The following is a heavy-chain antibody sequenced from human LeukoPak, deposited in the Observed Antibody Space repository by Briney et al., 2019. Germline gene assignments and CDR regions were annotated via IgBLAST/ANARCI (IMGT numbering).Heavy chain of an antibody. Sequence: SETLSITCTVSGGSISSSSYYWGWIRQPPGKGLEWIGSIYYSGSTYYNPSLKSRVTISEDTSKNQFSLKLSSVTAADTAVYYCAREGGDIYYDSSGLPDYWGQGTLVTVSS. J-gene: IGHJ4*02. CDR2: IYYSGST. D-gene: IGHD3-22*01. CDR1: GGSISSSSYY. CDR3: AREGGDIYYDSSGLPDY. V-gene: IGHV4-39*07.